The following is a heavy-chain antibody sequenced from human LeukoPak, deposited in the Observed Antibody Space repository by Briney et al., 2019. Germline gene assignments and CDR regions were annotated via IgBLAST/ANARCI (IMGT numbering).Heavy chain of an antibody. CDR2: INHSGST. V-gene: IGHV4-34*01. Sequence: SETLSLTCAVYGGSFSGYYWSWIRQPPGKGLEWIGEINHSGSTNYNPSLKSRVTISVDTSKNQFSLKLSSVTAADTAVYYCARGKWGYYGSGTPPAFDYWGQGTLVTASS. CDR3: ARGKWGYYGSGTPPAFDY. CDR1: GGSFSGYY. J-gene: IGHJ4*02. D-gene: IGHD3-10*01.